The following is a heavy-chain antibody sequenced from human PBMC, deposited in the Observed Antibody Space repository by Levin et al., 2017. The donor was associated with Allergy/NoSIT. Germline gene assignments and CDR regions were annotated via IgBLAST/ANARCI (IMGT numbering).Heavy chain of an antibody. CDR2: IDSDGNT. CDR3: GTTVAMSSGQP. CDR1: GFTVSSTW. D-gene: IGHD4-17*01. Sequence: GGSLRLSCAASGFTVSSTWMHWVRQTPGKGLAWVSRIDSDGNTAYADSVKGRFTISRDNAKNTVDLQMNSLRVEDTAVYYCGTTVAMSSGQPWGQGTLVTVSS. J-gene: IGHJ5*02. V-gene: IGHV3-74*03.